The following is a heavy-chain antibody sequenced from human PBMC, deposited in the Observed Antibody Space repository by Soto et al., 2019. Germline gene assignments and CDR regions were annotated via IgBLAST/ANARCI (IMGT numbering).Heavy chain of an antibody. Sequence: LSLTCTVSGGSISSGGYYWSWIRQHPGKGLEWIGYIYYSGSTYYNPSLKSRVTISVDTSKNQFSLKLSSATAADTAVYYCARASGDYYYGMDVWGQGTTVTVSS. CDR3: ARASGDYYYGMDV. J-gene: IGHJ6*02. CDR2: IYYSGST. V-gene: IGHV4-31*03. CDR1: GGSISSGGYY.